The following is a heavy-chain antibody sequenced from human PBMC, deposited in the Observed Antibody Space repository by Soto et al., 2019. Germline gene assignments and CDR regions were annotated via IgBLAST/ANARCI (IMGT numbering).Heavy chain of an antibody. V-gene: IGHV3-53*01. Sequence: EVQLVESGGGLIQPGGSLRLSCAVSGFTVSNNYMSWVRQAPGKGLEGVSVIYSGGYTAYGDSVKGRFTISRDNSKNPLYLKKKGRRAEATAGFYWGGSRGGGGYWGQGTLVTVSS. CDR3: GGSRGGGGY. D-gene: IGHD3-10*01. CDR1: GFTVSNNY. CDR2: IYSGGYT. J-gene: IGHJ4*02.